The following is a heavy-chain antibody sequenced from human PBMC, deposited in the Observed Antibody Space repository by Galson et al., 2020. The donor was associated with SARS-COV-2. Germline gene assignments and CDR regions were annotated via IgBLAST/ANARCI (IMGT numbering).Heavy chain of an antibody. CDR1: GLSLSTSGMR. Sequence: SGPTLVKPTQTLTLTCTFSGLSLSTSGMRVSWIRQPPGKALEWLARIDWVDDKFYSTSLKTRLTISKDTSKTQVVLTITNMDPVETASYYCAGPRAYDVYYDYKSGGQGTKVTCSS. D-gene: IGHD3-16*01. V-gene: IGHV2-70*04. J-gene: IGHJ3*01. CDR3: AGPRAYDVYYDYKS. CDR2: IDWVDDK.